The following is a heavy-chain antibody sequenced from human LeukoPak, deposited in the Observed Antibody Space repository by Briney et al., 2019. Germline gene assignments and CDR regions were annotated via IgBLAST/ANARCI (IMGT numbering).Heavy chain of an antibody. Sequence: ASVKVSCKASGGTFSSYAISWVRQAPGQGLEWMGWISAYSGNTNYAEKFHDRVTMTTDTSTGMAYMELRGLEFDDTAIYYCATNYGSGSAPLDPWGQGTLVTVSA. CDR3: ATNYGSGSAPLDP. J-gene: IGHJ5*02. CDR2: ISAYSGNT. D-gene: IGHD3-10*01. V-gene: IGHV1-18*01. CDR1: GGTFSSYA.